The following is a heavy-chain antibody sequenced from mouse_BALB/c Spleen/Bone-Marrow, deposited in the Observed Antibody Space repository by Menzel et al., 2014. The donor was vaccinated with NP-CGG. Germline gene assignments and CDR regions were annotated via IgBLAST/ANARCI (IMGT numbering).Heavy chain of an antibody. CDR3: ARSMIERDYFDY. J-gene: IGHJ2*01. Sequence: LVKIGASVKISCKASGYSFTGYYMHWVKQSHGESLEWIGYISCYNGATSYNQKFKGKATFTVDTSSSTAYMQLNSLTSEDSAVYYCARSMIERDYFDYWGQGTTLTGSS. CDR2: ISCYNGAT. V-gene: IGHV1S34*01. D-gene: IGHD2-3*01. CDR1: GYSFTGYY.